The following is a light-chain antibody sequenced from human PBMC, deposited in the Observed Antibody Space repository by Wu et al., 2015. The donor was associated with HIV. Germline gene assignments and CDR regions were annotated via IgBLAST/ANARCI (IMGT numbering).Light chain of an antibody. J-gene: IGKJ4*01. V-gene: IGKV3D-20*02. CDR3: QQRSNWPLT. Sequence: EFVLTQSPGTLSLSPGQRATLSCRASQSVSSSSLAWYQKKPGQAPRLLIYAASNRATGIPDRFSGSGSGTDFTLTISRLGPEDFAVYYCQQRSNWPLTFGGGTKVEIK. CDR1: QSVSSSS. CDR2: AAS.